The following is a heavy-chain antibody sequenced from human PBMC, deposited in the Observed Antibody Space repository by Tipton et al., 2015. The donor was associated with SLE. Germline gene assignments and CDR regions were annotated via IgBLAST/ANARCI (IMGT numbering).Heavy chain of an antibody. J-gene: IGHJ5*02. V-gene: IGHV4-39*07. CDR2: IYTSGST. D-gene: IGHD2-15*01. CDR3: ARGILGFCSGAGCYRFDP. Sequence: TLSLTCTVSGGSISSSSYYWGWIRQSPGKGLEWIGSIYTSGSTHYNPSLNSRVAMSVDTSKNQFSLILTSVTAADTAMYYCARGILGFCSGAGCYRFDPWGQGTLITVSS. CDR1: GGSISSSSYY.